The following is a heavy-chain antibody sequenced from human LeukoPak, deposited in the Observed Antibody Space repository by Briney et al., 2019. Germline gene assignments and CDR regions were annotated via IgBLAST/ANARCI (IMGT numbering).Heavy chain of an antibody. D-gene: IGHD6-19*01. CDR2: IYSGGST. CDR1: GFTVSINY. J-gene: IGHJ4*02. Sequence: GGSLRLSCAASGFTVSINYMSWVRQAPGKGLEWVSVIYSGGSTYYADSVKGRFTISRDNSKNTLYLQMNSLRAEDTAVYYCTRSSRYSSGWYSRRGYFDYWGQGTLVTVSS. CDR3: TRSSRYSSGWYSRRGYFDY. V-gene: IGHV3-66*01.